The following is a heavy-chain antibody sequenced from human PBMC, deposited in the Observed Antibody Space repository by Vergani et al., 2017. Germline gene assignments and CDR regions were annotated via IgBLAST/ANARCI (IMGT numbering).Heavy chain of an antibody. Sequence: QLQLQESGSDLEKSSQTLSLTCGVSGGSFNTYYWSWIRQSPGKGLEWIGYIYSTGSTNYNPSLNSRVTMSVDTSKNQFSLKLSSVTAADTAVYYCARVSGSYPYYFDYWGQGTLVTVSS. V-gene: IGHV4-59*13. D-gene: IGHD1-26*01. CDR1: GGSFNTYY. CDR3: ARVSGSYPYYFDY. J-gene: IGHJ4*02. CDR2: IYSTGST.